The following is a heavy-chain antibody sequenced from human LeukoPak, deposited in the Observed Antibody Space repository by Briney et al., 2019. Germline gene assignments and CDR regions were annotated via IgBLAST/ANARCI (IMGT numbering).Heavy chain of an antibody. CDR1: GGSISSYY. CDR2: IYHSGST. CDR3: ARTEESGYSYRYFGYYYYMDV. D-gene: IGHD5-18*01. Sequence: SETLSLTCTVSGGSISSYYWSWIRQPPGKGLEWIGYIYHSGSTNYNPSLKSRVTISVDTSKNQFSLKLSSVTAADTAVYYCARTEESGYSYRYFGYYYYMDVWGKGTTVTVSS. J-gene: IGHJ6*03. V-gene: IGHV4-59*01.